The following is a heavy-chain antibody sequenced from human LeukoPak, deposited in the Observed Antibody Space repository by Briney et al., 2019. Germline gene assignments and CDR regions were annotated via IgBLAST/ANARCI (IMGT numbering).Heavy chain of an antibody. V-gene: IGHV4-59*01. D-gene: IGHD6-19*01. J-gene: IGHJ5*01. Sequence: SETLSLTCTVSGGSISSYYWSWIRQPPGKGLEWTGYIYYGGSTNYNSSLKSRATISIDTSKNQFSLNLRSVTAADTAVYYCASRHSSGWFDYWGQGTLVTVSS. CDR2: IYYGGST. CDR1: GGSISSYY. CDR3: ASRHSSGWFDY.